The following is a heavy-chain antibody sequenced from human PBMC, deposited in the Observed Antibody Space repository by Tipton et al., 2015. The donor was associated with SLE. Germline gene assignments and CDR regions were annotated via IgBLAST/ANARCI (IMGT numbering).Heavy chain of an antibody. CDR1: GGSISSYY. J-gene: IGHJ4*02. V-gene: IGHV4-59*12. D-gene: IGHD2-8*02. Sequence: TLSLTCTVSGGSISSYYWNWVRQPPGKGLEWIGIFYYGGNTYYNPSLKSPVSISAGTSKNQFSLKLNSVTAADTAVYYCARGYCGGGVCYGRGFFDHWGQGNLVTVSS. CDR2: FYYGGNT. CDR3: ARGYCGGGVCYGRGFFDH.